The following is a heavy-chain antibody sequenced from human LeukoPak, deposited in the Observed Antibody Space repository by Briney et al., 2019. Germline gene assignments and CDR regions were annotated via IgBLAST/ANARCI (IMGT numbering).Heavy chain of an antibody. CDR1: GFTFSSHA. Sequence: GGSLRLSCVASGFTFSSHAMTWVRQAPGKGLEWVSAISISGDTTYYADSVKGRFTISRDSSKNTLFLHMNTLRAEDTAIYYCAKDRTVGASYWYFDLWGRGTLVTVSS. D-gene: IGHD1-26*01. V-gene: IGHV3-23*01. J-gene: IGHJ2*01. CDR2: ISISGDTT. CDR3: AKDRTVGASYWYFDL.